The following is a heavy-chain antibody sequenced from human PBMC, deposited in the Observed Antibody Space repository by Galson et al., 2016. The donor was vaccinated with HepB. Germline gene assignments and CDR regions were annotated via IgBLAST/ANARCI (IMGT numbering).Heavy chain of an antibody. V-gene: IGHV3-21*01. Sequence: SLRLSCAASGFFFSSYSMNWVRQAPGKGLEWVSSISSSSGYINYADSVKGRFTSSRDNAKNSLYRQMHSLRVEDTAVYYCARQGSPTTREYVQHWGQGTLVTVSS. CDR3: ARQGSPTTREYVQH. J-gene: IGHJ1*01. D-gene: IGHD2-2*01. CDR2: ISSSSGYI. CDR1: GFFFSSYS.